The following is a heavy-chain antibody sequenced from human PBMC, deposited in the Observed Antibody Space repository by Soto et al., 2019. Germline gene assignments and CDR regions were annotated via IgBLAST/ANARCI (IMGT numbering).Heavy chain of an antibody. CDR2: IYTSGST. CDR3: ARDKYSYGIMGYYYYGMDV. D-gene: IGHD5-18*01. Sequence: PSETPSLPPPVSGGSLSSYYRSWIRQPPGEGLEWIGRIYTSGSTNYNPSLKSRVTMSVDTSKNQFSLKLSSVTAADTAVYYCARDKYSYGIMGYYYYGMDVWGQGTTVTVSS. V-gene: IGHV4-4*07. J-gene: IGHJ6*02. CDR1: GGSLSSYY.